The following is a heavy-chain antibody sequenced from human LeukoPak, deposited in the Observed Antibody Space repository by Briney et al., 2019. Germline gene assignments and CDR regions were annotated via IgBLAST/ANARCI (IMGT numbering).Heavy chain of an antibody. Sequence: GGSLRLSCAASGFTFSTYAMHWVRQAPGKGLEWVAFIRYDGSNKYYADSVKGRFTISRDNSKNTLYLQMNSLRAEDTAVYYCANSKWELRRNYYYMDVWGKGTTGTVSS. V-gene: IGHV3-30*02. CDR3: ANSKWELRRNYYYMDV. D-gene: IGHD1-26*01. CDR2: IRYDGSNK. J-gene: IGHJ6*03. CDR1: GFTFSTYA.